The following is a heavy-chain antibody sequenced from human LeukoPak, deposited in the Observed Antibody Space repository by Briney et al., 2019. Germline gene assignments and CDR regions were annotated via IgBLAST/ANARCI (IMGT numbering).Heavy chain of an antibody. D-gene: IGHD3-22*01. Sequence: SVKVSCKASGGTFTIYAISWVRQAPGQGLEWMGGIIPIFGTANYAQKFQGRVTITTDESTSTAYMELSSLRSEDTAVYYCARGYRYYYDSSGYPEFDYFDYWGQGTLVTVSS. J-gene: IGHJ4*02. CDR1: GGTFTIYA. CDR3: ARGYRYYYDSSGYPEFDYFDY. CDR2: IIPIFGTA. V-gene: IGHV1-69*05.